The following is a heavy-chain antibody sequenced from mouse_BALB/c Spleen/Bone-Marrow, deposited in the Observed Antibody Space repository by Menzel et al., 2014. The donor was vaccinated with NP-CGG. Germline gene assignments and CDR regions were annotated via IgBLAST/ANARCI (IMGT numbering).Heavy chain of an antibody. CDR1: GFSLSTSGMG. J-gene: IGHJ4*01. CDR3: ARGIVLDDYYAMDY. Sequence: QVTLKVCGPGILKPSQALSLTCSFSGFSLSTSGMGVGWIRQPSGKGLEWQAHIWWDDDKYYNPSLKSQVTISKDTSRNQVFLKITSVDTADTATYYCARGIVLDDYYAMDYWGQGTSVTVSS. CDR2: IWWDDDK. V-gene: IGHV8-8*01.